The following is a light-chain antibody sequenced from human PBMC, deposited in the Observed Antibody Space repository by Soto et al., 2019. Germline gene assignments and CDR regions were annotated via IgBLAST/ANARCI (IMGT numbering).Light chain of an antibody. CDR3: SSYTSSSTL. CDR2: EVS. J-gene: IGLJ1*01. Sequence: QSALTQPASVSGSPGQSITISCAGTGSDVGSYNYVSWYQQHPGKAPKLMIYEVSDRPSGISSRFSGSKSGNTASLTISGLQTEDEADYYCSSYTSSSTLFGTGTKVTVL. CDR1: GSDVGSYNY. V-gene: IGLV2-14*01.